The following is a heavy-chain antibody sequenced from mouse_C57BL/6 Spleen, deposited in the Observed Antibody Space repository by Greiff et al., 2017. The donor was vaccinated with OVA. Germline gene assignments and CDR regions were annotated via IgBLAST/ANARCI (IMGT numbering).Heavy chain of an antibody. V-gene: IGHV1-82*01. J-gene: IGHJ2*01. D-gene: IGHD1-1*01. CDR2: IYPGDGDT. CDR3: ASPYGSSSYYFDY. CDR1: GYAFSSSW. Sequence: QVQLQQSGPELVKPGASVKISCKASGYAFSSSWMNWVKQRPGKGLEWIGRIYPGDGDTNYNGKFKGKATLTADKSSSTAYMQLSSLTSEDSAVYFCASPYGSSSYYFDYWGQGTTLTVSS.